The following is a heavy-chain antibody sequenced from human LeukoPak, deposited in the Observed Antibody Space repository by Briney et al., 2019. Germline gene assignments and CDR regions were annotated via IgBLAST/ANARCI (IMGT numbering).Heavy chain of an antibody. V-gene: IGHV3-74*01. CDR1: GFTFSSYW. CDR3: ARDSSNWSQDY. Sequence: PGGSLRLSCAASGFTFSSYWMHWVRQAPGKGPVWVSRINNDGSGTTYADSVKGRFTISRDDTKNTLYLQMNSLRAEDTAVYYCARDSSNWSQDYWGQGTLVTVSS. J-gene: IGHJ4*02. CDR2: INNDGSGT. D-gene: IGHD6-13*01.